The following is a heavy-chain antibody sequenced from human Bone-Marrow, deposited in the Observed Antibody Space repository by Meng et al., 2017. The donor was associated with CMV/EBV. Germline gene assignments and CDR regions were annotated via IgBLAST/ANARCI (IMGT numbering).Heavy chain of an antibody. V-gene: IGHV3-48*03. CDR3: ARANYDFWSGPTYYYYGMDV. CDR2: ISSSGSTI. CDR1: GFTFSSYE. D-gene: IGHD3-3*01. Sequence: GGSLRLSCAASGFTFSSYEMNWVRQAPGKGLEWVSYISSSGSTIYYADSVKGRFTISRDNAKNSLYLQMNSLRAEDTAVYYCARANYDFWSGPTYYYYGMDVWGQGTTVTVSS. J-gene: IGHJ6*02.